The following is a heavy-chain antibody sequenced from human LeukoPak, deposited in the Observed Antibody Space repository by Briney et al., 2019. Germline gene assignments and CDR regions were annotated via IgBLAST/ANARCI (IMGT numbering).Heavy chain of an antibody. CDR2: INHSGST. Sequence: PSETLSLTCAVYGGSFSGYYWSWIRQPPGKGLEWIGEINHSGSTNYNPSLKSRVTISVDTSKNQFSLKLSSVTAADTAVYYCAGRTTVTTIDYRGQGTLVTVSS. J-gene: IGHJ4*02. D-gene: IGHD4-17*01. V-gene: IGHV4-34*01. CDR3: AGRTTVTTIDY. CDR1: GGSFSGYY.